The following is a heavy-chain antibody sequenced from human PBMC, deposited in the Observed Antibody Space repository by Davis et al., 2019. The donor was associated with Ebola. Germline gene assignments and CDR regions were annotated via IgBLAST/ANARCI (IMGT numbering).Heavy chain of an antibody. CDR2: INAGNGNT. V-gene: IGHV1-3*01. CDR3: ARDGICSGGSCSP. CDR1: GYTFTSYA. J-gene: IGHJ5*02. D-gene: IGHD2-15*01. Sequence: ASVKVSCKASGYTFTSYAMHWVRQAPGQRLEWMGWINAGNGNTKYSQKFQGRVTITRDTSASTAYMELSSLRSEDTAVYYCARDGICSGGSCSPWGQGTLVTVSS.